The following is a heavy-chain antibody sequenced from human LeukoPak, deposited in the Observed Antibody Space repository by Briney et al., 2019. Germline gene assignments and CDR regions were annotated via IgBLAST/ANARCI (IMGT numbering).Heavy chain of an antibody. CDR2: ISGSGNST. J-gene: IGHJ4*02. Sequence: GGSLRLSCAASGFTFSSYAMSGVRQAPGKGWEGVSAISGSGNSTYHTDPVKGRFTISRDNSKNTLYLQMNSLRAEDTAVYYCAKGSMVRGVIIPYYWGQGTLVTVSS. CDR3: AKGSMVRGVIIPYY. CDR1: GFTFSSYA. V-gene: IGHV3-23*01. D-gene: IGHD3-10*01.